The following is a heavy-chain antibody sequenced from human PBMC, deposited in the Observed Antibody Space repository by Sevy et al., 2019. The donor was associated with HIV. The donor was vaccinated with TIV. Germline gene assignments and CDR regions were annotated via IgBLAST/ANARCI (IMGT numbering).Heavy chain of an antibody. Sequence: ASVKVSCKASGYTFTSYGISWVRQAPGQGLEWMGWISAYNGNTNYAQKLQGRVTVTTDTSTSTAYMELRSLRSDDTAVYYCARDPYDSSGYYYPWSGMDVWGQGTTVTVSS. V-gene: IGHV1-18*01. CDR2: ISAYNGNT. CDR1: GYTFTSYG. D-gene: IGHD3-22*01. J-gene: IGHJ6*02. CDR3: ARDPYDSSGYYYPWSGMDV.